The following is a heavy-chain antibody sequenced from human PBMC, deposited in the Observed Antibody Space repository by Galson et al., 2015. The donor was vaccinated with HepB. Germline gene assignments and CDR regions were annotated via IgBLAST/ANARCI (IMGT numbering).Heavy chain of an antibody. CDR1: SYTFRDNG. CDR2: IKSTSYGENA. Sequence: SLRPSGAGSSYTFRDNGWDWIGRGPGNGEERIGVIKSTSYGENAEYVTSVKGRFSISRDDSKSIAYLQMNALTTEDTAVYYCTRDLCSDGDCYFDYWGQGTLVTVSS. V-gene: IGHV3-49*03. D-gene: IGHD2-15*01. CDR3: TRDLCSDGDCYFDY. J-gene: IGHJ4*02.